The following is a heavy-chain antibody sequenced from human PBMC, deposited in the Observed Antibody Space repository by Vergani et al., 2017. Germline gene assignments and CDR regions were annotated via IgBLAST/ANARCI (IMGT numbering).Heavy chain of an antibody. CDR1: GGSLSGYF. CDR2: ITAIGSA. V-gene: IGHV4-34*02. Sequence: QVHLQQRGAGVLKPSETPSLIFGGIGGSLSGYFWSWIRQSPGRGLEWIGEITAIGSAKYSPSATSRVTLSVDTSRGEFTLTVTSVTAADTGLYFCASRRPRLNLGSKSNAGTFDSWGQGTLVTVSS. D-gene: IGHD3-10*01. J-gene: IGHJ4*02. CDR3: ASRRPRLNLGSKSNAGTFDS.